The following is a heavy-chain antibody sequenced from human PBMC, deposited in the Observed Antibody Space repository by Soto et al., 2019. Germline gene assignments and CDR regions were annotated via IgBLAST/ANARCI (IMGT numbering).Heavy chain of an antibody. CDR1: CDYVTSGDYY. CDR2: IYYSGNT. CDR3: ARIPVDTYMTYWFDP. Sequence: PSETLSLTCTVSCDYVTSGDYYWSWIRQPPGKGLEWIGYIYYSGNTNYSPSLKSRVAISLDTSHNQFSLKLSSVTAADTAVYFCARIPVDTYMTYWFDPWGQGTLGTVSS. J-gene: IGHJ5*01. D-gene: IGHD5-18*01. V-gene: IGHV4-61*08.